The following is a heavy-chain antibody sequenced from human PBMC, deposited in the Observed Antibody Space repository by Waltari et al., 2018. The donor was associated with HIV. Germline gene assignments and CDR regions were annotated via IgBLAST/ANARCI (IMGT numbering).Heavy chain of an antibody. CDR2: ISWDGGST. CDR1: GFTFDDYA. Sequence: EVQLVESGGVVVQPGGSLRLSCAASGFTFDDYAMHWVRQAPGKGLEWVSLISWDGGSTYYADSVKGRFTISRDNSKNSLYLQMNSLRAEDTALYYCAKAAGGGWYSPFDYWGQGTLVTVSS. CDR3: AKAAGGGWYSPFDY. J-gene: IGHJ4*02. D-gene: IGHD6-19*01. V-gene: IGHV3-43D*04.